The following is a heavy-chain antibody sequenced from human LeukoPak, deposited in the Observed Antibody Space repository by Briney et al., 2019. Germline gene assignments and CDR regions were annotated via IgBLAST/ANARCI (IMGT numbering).Heavy chain of an antibody. D-gene: IGHD4-23*01. CDR2: INPNSGGT. J-gene: IGHJ4*02. CDR1: GGTFSSYA. V-gene: IGHV1-2*02. Sequence: ASVKVSCKASGGTFSSYAISWVRQAPGQGLEWMGWINPNSGGTNYAQKFQGRVTMTRDTSISTAYMELSRVRSDDTAVYYCARVYYGGNSRVFDYWGQGTLVTVSS. CDR3: ARVYYGGNSRVFDY.